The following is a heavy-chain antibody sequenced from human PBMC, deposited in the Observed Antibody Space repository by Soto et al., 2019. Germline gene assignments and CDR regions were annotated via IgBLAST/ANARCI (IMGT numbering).Heavy chain of an antibody. CDR2: INSDGSST. J-gene: IGHJ6*02. D-gene: IGHD4-17*01. CDR1: GFTFSSYW. CDR3: ARVQSTVTKNRGNYYYGMDV. V-gene: IGHV3-74*01. Sequence: GGSLRLSCAASGFTFSSYWMHWVRQAPGKGLVWVSRINSDGSSTSYADSVKGRFTISRDNAKNTLYLQMNSLRAEDTAVYYCARVQSTVTKNRGNYYYGMDVWGQGTTVTVSS.